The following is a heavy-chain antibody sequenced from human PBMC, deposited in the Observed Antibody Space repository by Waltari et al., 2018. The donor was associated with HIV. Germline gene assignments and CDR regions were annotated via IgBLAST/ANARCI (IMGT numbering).Heavy chain of an antibody. D-gene: IGHD6-19*01. V-gene: IGHV3-30*18. CDR2: ISYYGDNK. Sequence: QVQLVESGGGVVQHGRSLRLSWAASGFTFSSYGMHWVRQAPGKGLEWVAVISYYGDNKYYADSVKGRFTISRDNSKNTLYLQMNSLRVEDTAVYYCAKGASGWSPGYWGQGTLVTVSS. CDR1: GFTFSSYG. CDR3: AKGASGWSPGY. J-gene: IGHJ4*02.